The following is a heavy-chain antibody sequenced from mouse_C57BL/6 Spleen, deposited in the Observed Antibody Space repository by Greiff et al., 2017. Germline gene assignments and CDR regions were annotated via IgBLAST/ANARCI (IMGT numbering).Heavy chain of an antibody. D-gene: IGHD2-5*01. Sequence: DVMLVESGGGLVKPGGSLKLSCAASGFTFSDYGMHWVRQAPEKGLEWVAYISSGSSTIYYADTVKGRFTISRDNAKNTLFLQMTSLRSEDTAMYYCASYYSKRYFDVWGTGTTVTVSS. CDR1: GFTFSDYG. CDR2: ISSGSSTI. V-gene: IGHV5-17*01. CDR3: ASYYSKRYFDV. J-gene: IGHJ1*03.